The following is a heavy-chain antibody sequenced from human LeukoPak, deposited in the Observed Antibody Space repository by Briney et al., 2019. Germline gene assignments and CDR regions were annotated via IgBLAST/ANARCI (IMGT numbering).Heavy chain of an antibody. Sequence: PGGSLRLSCAASGFTFSSYSMNWVRQAPGKGLEWVSSISSSSYIYYADSVKGRFTISRDNAKNSLYLQMNSLRAEDTAVYYCARAIVGALRGDSLGMDVWGQGTTVTVSS. CDR1: GFTFSSYS. CDR2: ISSSSYI. D-gene: IGHD2-21*02. V-gene: IGHV3-21*01. CDR3: ARAIVGALRGDSLGMDV. J-gene: IGHJ6*02.